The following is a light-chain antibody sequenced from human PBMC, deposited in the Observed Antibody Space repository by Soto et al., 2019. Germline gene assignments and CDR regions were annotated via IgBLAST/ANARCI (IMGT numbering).Light chain of an antibody. V-gene: IGKV2-29*03. Sequence: DIVMTQAPLSLSVTPGQPASISCKSSQSLLHSDGKTYLSWYLQKPGQPPQLLMYEVSIRFSGVPDRCSGSGSGADFTLRISRVEAVDVGVYYCMQATQPLLTFGGGTKVEIK. J-gene: IGKJ4*01. CDR3: MQATQPLLT. CDR2: EVS. CDR1: QSLLHSDGKTY.